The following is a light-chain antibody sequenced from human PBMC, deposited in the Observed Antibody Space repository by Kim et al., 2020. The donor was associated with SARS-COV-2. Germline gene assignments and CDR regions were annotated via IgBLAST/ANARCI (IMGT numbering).Light chain of an antibody. CDR1: DVGRKG. CDR3: QVWDSDSDHAV. J-gene: IGLJ2*01. CDR2: YDV. V-gene: IGLV3-21*04. Sequence: PGKTAWISGGRNDVGRKGVHRYQQEPGQAPVLIIYYDVDRPSVIPERFSGANSANTATLTISRVEAGDEADYYCQVWDSDSDHAVFGGGTQLTVL.